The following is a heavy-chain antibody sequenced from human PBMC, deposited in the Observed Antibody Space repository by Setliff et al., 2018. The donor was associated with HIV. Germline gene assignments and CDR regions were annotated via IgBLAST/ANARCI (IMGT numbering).Heavy chain of an antibody. V-gene: IGHV4-34*01. CDR3: ARETYYYDSSGYPGFDS. CDR1: GGSFSDYY. D-gene: IGHD3-22*01. CDR2: INHSGST. Sequence: NPSETLSLTCAVYGGSFSDYYWSWIRRPPGKGLEWIGEINHSGSTNYNPSLKSRVTLSVDTSKNHFSLRLRSVTAADTAVYYCARETYYYDSSGYPGFDSWGQGTLVTVSS. J-gene: IGHJ4*02.